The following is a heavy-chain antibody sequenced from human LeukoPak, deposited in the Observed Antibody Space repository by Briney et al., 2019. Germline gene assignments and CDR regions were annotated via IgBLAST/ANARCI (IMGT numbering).Heavy chain of an antibody. CDR3: ARGGIAYYYGSGSQPPLDY. CDR2: INQDGSEK. CDR1: GFTSSSYW. J-gene: IGHJ4*02. D-gene: IGHD3-10*01. Sequence: GGSLRLSCAASGFTSSSYWMTWVRQAPGKGLEWVANINQDGSEKYYVDSVKGRFTISRDNAKRSVYLQMNSLRSEDTAVYYCARGGIAYYYGSGSQPPLDYWGQGTLVTVSS. V-gene: IGHV3-7*03.